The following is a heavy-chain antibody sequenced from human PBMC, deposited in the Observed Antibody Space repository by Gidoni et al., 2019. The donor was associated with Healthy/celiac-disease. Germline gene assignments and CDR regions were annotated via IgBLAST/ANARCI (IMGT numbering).Heavy chain of an antibody. D-gene: IGHD1-26*01. Sequence: QVQLQQSSPGLVKPSQTLSLTCVISGDSVSSNSAAWNWIRQSPSRGLEWLGRTYYRSKWYNDYAVSVKSRITINPDTSKNQFSLQLNSMTPEDTAVYYCARVEGWERSEAFDIWGQGTMVTVSS. CDR2: TYYRSKWYN. V-gene: IGHV6-1*01. CDR3: ARVEGWERSEAFDI. J-gene: IGHJ3*02. CDR1: GDSVSSNSAA.